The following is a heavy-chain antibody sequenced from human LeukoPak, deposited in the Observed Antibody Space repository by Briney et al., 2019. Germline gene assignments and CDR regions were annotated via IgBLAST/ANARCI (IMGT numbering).Heavy chain of an antibody. V-gene: IGHV1-69*13. D-gene: IGHD3-22*01. J-gene: IGHJ4*02. CDR1: GDTFSSYA. CDR3: ARGLDYYDSSGYYYPFDY. CDR2: IIPIFGTA. Sequence: SVKVSCKASGDTFSSYAISWVRQAPGQGLEWMGGIIPIFGTANYAQKFQGRVTITADESTSTAYMELSSLRSEDTAVYYCARGLDYYDSSGYYYPFDYWGQGTLVTVSS.